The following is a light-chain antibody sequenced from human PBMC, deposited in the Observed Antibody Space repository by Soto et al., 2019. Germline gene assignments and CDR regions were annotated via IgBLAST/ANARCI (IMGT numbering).Light chain of an antibody. V-gene: IGKV3-15*01. CDR3: QQYDIWPPYT. Sequence: EMVMTQSPASLSASPGERVTLSCRASQNIRSSLAWYQQRPGQAPRLLIYDASTRATGIPPRFSGGGSGTEFTVTISSLQSEDFAIYYCQQYDIWPPYTFGQGTKV. CDR1: QNIRSS. J-gene: IGKJ2*01. CDR2: DAS.